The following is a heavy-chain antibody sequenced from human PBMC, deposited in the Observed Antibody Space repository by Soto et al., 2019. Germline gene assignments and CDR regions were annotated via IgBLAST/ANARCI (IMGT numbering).Heavy chain of an antibody. CDR2: FDPEDGET. CDR1: GYTLTELS. Sequence: ASVKVSCKVSGYTLTELSMHWVRQAPGKGLEWMGGFDPEDGETIYAQKFQGRVTMTEDTSTDTAYMELSSLRSEDTAVYYCATSITRLQNNWFDPWGQGTLVTVSS. V-gene: IGHV1-24*01. J-gene: IGHJ5*02. CDR3: ATSITRLQNNWFDP. D-gene: IGHD3-10*01.